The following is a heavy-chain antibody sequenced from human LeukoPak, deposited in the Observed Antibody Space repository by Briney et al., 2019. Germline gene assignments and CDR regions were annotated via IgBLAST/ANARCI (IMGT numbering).Heavy chain of an antibody. Sequence: PGGSLRLSCAVSGFTFSGFWMSWSRQAPGKGLEWVASINSDGSEGYYADVVKGRFTISRDNAKNSLYLQINSLRAEDTAVYYCASGYDSSGYSFDYWGQGTLVTVSS. CDR1: GFTFSGFW. D-gene: IGHD3-22*01. CDR2: INSDGSEG. V-gene: IGHV3-7*03. J-gene: IGHJ4*02. CDR3: ASGYDSSGYSFDY.